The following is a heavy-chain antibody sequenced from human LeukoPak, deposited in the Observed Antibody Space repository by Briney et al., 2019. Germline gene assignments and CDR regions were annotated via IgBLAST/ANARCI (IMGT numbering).Heavy chain of an antibody. J-gene: IGHJ4*02. D-gene: IGHD6-19*01. CDR2: IYYSGST. CDR3: ARANSSGWYSGPIDY. V-gene: IGHV4-59*01. CDR1: GGSISSYY. Sequence: SETLSLTCTVSGGSISSYYWSWIRQPPGKGLEWIGYIYYSGSTNYNPSLKSRVTISVDTSKNQFSLKLSSVTAADTAVYYCARANSSGWYSGPIDYWGQGTLVTVSS.